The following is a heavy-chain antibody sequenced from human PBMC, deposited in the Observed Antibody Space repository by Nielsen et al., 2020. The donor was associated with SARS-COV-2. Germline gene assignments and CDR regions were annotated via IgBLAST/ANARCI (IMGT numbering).Heavy chain of an antibody. J-gene: IGHJ3*02. CDR2: IGTAGDT. CDR1: GFTFSSYD. D-gene: IGHD2-2*02. V-gene: IGHV3-13*01. CDR3: ARGHSYCSSTSCYMGIDAFDI. Sequence: GESLKISCAASGFTFSSYDMHWVRQATGKGLEWVSAIGTAGDTYYPGSVKGRFTISRDNAKNSLYLQMNSLRAEDTAVYYCARGHSYCSSTSCYMGIDAFDIWGQGTMVTVSS.